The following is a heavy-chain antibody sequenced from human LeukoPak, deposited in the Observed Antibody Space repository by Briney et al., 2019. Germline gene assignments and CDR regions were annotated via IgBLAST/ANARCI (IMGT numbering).Heavy chain of an antibody. CDR3: ARGPRDYGDYDFDY. J-gene: IGHJ4*02. D-gene: IGHD4-17*01. CDR1: GGSISSSNW. CDR2: IYYSGST. V-gene: IGHV4-4*02. Sequence: SGTLSLTCAVSGGSISSSNWWSWVRQPPGKGLEWIGYIYYSGSTNYNPSLKSRVTISVDTSKNQFSLKLSSVTAADTAVYYCARGPRDYGDYDFDYWGQGTLVTVSS.